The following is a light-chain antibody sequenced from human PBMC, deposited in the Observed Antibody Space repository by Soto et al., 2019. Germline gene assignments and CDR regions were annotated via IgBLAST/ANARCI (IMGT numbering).Light chain of an antibody. V-gene: IGKV3-15*01. CDR2: GAS. Sequence: EIVMTQSPATLSVSPGERATLSCRASQSVSSNLAWYQQKPGQAPRLLIYGASTRATGIPARFSGSGSGTEFTLTISSLQSEDCAVYYCQQYNTWWTFGQGTKVEIK. CDR3: QQYNTWWT. CDR1: QSVSSN. J-gene: IGKJ1*01.